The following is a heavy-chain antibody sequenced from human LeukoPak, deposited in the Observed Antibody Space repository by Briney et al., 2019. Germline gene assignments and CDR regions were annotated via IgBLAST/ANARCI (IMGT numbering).Heavy chain of an antibody. CDR3: ARGPPDIVVVPAAIGAYPFDP. CDR1: GYTFTGYY. Sequence: GASVKVSCKASGYTFTGYYMHWVRQAPGQGLEWMGWINPNSGGTNYAQKFQGRVTMTRDTSISTAYMDLSRLRSDDTAVYYCARGPPDIVVVPAAIGAYPFDPWGQGTLVTVSS. D-gene: IGHD2-2*01. J-gene: IGHJ5*02. CDR2: INPNSGGT. V-gene: IGHV1-2*02.